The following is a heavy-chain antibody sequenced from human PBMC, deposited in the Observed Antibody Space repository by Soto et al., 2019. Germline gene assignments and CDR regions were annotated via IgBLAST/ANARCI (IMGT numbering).Heavy chain of an antibody. V-gene: IGHV1-18*01. CDR3: ARSGLPDPVVVVGHTPFDP. CDR1: GYSFTNYD. CDR2: ISAYNGDT. D-gene: IGHD2-15*01. Sequence: QVQLVQSGAEVKKPGASVKVSCKASGYSFTNYDINWVRQAPGQGLEWMGWISAYNGDTNYAQKLQGRVTMTTDTATSTAYMELRSLRSDDTAVYYCARSGLPDPVVVVGHTPFDPWGKGTLVTVSA. J-gene: IGHJ5*02.